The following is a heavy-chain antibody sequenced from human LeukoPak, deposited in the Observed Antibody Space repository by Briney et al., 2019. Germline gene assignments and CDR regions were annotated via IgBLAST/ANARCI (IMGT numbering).Heavy chain of an antibody. V-gene: IGHV4-59*01. J-gene: IGHJ4*02. Sequence: PSETLSLTCSVSGVSISNYYWSWIRQPPGKGLEWIAFIYYDGSTNYNPSLESRATISVDTSKNQYSLNLSSVTPADTAVYYCARGGASSKFFDAWGQGTLVTVSS. CDR3: ARGGASSKFFDA. D-gene: IGHD6-6*01. CDR2: IYYDGST. CDR1: GVSISNYY.